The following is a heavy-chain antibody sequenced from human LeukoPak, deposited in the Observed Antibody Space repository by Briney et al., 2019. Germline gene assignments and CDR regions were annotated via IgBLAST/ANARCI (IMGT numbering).Heavy chain of an antibody. CDR2: ISGSGDST. V-gene: IGHV3-23*01. D-gene: IGHD6-19*01. CDR1: GFTFKSYA. CDR3: AKGHLAVAS. J-gene: IGHJ5*02. Sequence: GGSLKLSCAASGFTFKSYAMSWVRQAPGRGLEWVSGISGSGDSTYYADSVKGRFTISRDNSKNTLYLQMNSLRAEDTALYYCAKGHLAVASWGQGSLVTVSS.